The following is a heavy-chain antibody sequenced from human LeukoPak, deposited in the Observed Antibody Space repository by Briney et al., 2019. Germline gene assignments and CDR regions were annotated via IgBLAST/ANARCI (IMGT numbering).Heavy chain of an antibody. CDR1: GFTFSSYW. J-gene: IGHJ4*02. D-gene: IGHD7-27*01. V-gene: IGHV3-74*01. CDR2: INNDGSSA. CDR3: ARGVGRTGDRTKTLFDY. Sequence: PGGSLRLSCAASGFTFSSYWMHWVRQAPGKGLVWVSRINNDGSSATYADSVKGRFTISRDNAKNTLYLQINSLRAEDTAVYYCARGVGRTGDRTKTLFDYWGQGTLVPVSS.